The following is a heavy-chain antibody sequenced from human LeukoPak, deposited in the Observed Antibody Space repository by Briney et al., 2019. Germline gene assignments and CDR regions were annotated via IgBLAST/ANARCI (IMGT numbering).Heavy chain of an antibody. V-gene: IGHV3-30-3*01. Sequence: GGSLRLSCAASGFTFSSYAMHWVRQAPGKGLEWVAVISYDGSNKYYADSVKGRFTISRDNSKNTLYLQMNSLRAEDTAVYYCARVRGSGSYSSRPLDYWGQGTLVTVSS. CDR3: ARVRGSGSYSSRPLDY. CDR1: GFTFSSYA. D-gene: IGHD3-10*01. J-gene: IGHJ4*02. CDR2: ISYDGSNK.